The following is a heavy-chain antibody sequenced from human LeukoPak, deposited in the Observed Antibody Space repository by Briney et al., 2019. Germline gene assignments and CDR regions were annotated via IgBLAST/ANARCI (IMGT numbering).Heavy chain of an antibody. J-gene: IGHJ4*02. CDR3: AKADIVVVPAAIPWDY. D-gene: IGHD2-2*01. V-gene: IGHV3-23*01. CDR1: GFTFSSYA. Sequence: GSLRLSCAASGFTFSSYAMSWVRQAPGKGLEWVSAISGSGGSTYYADSVKGRFTISRDNSKNTLYLQMNSLRAEDTAVYYCAKADIVVVPAAIPWDYWGQGTLVTVSS. CDR2: ISGSGGST.